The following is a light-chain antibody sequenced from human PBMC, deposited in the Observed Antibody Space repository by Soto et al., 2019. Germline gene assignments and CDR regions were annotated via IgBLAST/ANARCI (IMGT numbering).Light chain of an antibody. CDR1: QSVTSSF. CDR2: GAS. Sequence: IVRTQTTATLSGSHGEKATLSCGASQSVTSSFVAWYQQKPGQAPRLLIYGASSRATGIPDRFSGSGSGTDFTLTISRLEPEDFAVYYCQQYGSSPWTFGQGTKVDIK. V-gene: IGKV3-20*01. J-gene: IGKJ1*01. CDR3: QQYGSSPWT.